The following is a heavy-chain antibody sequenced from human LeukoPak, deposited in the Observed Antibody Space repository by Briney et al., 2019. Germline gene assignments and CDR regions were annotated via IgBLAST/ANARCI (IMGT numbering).Heavy chain of an antibody. D-gene: IGHD6-13*01. V-gene: IGHV3-21*01. CDR1: GFTFSSYS. CDR3: AREGYSSSWYSGAFDI. Sequence: GGSLRLSCAASGFTFSSYSMNWVRQAPGKGLEWVSSISSSSSYIYYADSVKGRFTISRDNAKNSLYLQMNSLRAEDTAVYYCAREGYSSSWYSGAFDIWAKGQWSPSLQ. CDR2: ISSSSSYI. J-gene: IGHJ3*02.